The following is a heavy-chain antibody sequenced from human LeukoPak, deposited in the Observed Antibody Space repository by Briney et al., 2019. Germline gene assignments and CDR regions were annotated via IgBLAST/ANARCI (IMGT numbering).Heavy chain of an antibody. D-gene: IGHD3-22*01. V-gene: IGHV3-33*08. CDR2: IWYDGSNK. Sequence: GGSLRLSCAASGFTFSSYAMSWVRQAPGKGLEWVAVIWYDGSNKYYADSVKGRFTISRDNSKNTLYLQMNSLRAEDTAVYYCARYSSGTREFDYWGQGTLVTVSS. CDR1: GFTFSSYA. J-gene: IGHJ4*02. CDR3: ARYSSGTREFDY.